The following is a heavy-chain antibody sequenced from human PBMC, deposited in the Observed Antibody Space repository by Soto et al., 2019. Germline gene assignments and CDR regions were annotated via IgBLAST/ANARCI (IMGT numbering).Heavy chain of an antibody. CDR3: AVGDSSSWYGDYYYYGMDV. V-gene: IGHV3-23*01. D-gene: IGHD6-13*01. CDR1: GFTFSSYA. Sequence: GGSLTLSCAASGFTFSSYAMSWVRQAPGKGLEWVSAISGSGGSTYYADSVKGRFTISRDNSKNTLYLQMNSLRAEDTAVYYCAVGDSSSWYGDYYYYGMDVWGQGTTVTVSS. J-gene: IGHJ6*02. CDR2: ISGSGGST.